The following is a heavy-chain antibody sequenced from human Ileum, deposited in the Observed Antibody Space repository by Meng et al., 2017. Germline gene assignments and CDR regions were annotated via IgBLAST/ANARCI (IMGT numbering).Heavy chain of an antibody. Sequence: EGQLWESGGGLVKPGGSLRLSCAASGFTFSSYSMNWVRQAPGKGLEWVSSISSTSGYIYYADSVKGRFTISRDNAKNSLYLQMNSLRAEDTAVYYCASDYWGQGTLVTVSS. J-gene: IGHJ4*02. CDR3: ASDY. V-gene: IGHV3-21*01. CDR1: GFTFSSYS. CDR2: ISSTSGYI.